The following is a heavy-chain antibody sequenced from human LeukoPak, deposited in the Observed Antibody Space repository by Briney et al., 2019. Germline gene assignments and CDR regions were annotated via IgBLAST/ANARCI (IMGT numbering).Heavy chain of an antibody. CDR1: GFTFSSYP. V-gene: IGHV3-30-3*01. D-gene: IGHD3-22*01. CDR3: AREGNSGYYPY. J-gene: IGHJ4*02. CDR2: ISYDGSEK. Sequence: GRSLRLSCAASGFTFSSYPMHWVRQSPGKGLEWVTVISYDGSEKHYADPVKGRFTISRDNSKNTLYPQMNSLRAEDTAMYYCAREGNSGYYPYWGQGILVTVSS.